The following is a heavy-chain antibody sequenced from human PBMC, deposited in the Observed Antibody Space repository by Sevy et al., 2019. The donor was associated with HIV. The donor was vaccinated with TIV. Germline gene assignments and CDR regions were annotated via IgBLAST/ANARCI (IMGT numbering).Heavy chain of an antibody. CDR2: ISSGSSYI. CDR1: GFTFSNYF. J-gene: IGHJ4*02. V-gene: IGHV3-21*01. Sequence: GGSLRLSCAASGFTFSNYFINWVRQAPGKGLEWVSSISSGSSYIFYADSVKGRFTISRDNAKNSLYLHMNSLRAEDTAVYYCARDADWSLNYWGQGTLVTVSS. CDR3: ARDADWSLNY. D-gene: IGHD3-9*01.